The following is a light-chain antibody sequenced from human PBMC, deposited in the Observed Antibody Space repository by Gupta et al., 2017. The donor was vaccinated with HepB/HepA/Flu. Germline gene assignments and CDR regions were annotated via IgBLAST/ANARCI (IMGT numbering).Light chain of an antibody. CDR3: QQYGSSPRT. CDR2: DAS. J-gene: IGKJ2*01. Sequence: IVLTQSTATLSLSPGERATLSCGASQSVSSSRVAWYQQKPGLAPRLLVYDASSRATGIPDRCSGSGSGKDFTLTISRLEPEDVAVYYCQQYGSSPRTFGQGTKVEIK. CDR1: QSVSSSR. V-gene: IGKV3D-20*01.